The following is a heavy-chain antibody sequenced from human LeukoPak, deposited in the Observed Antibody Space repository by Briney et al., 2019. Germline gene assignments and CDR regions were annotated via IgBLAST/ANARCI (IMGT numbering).Heavy chain of an antibody. Sequence: GESLKIXCKGSGYTFTSYWIGWVRQMPGKDLEWMGIIYPGDSDTRYSPSFQGQVTVSADKSISSAYLQWSSLKASVTAMYYCARHRDYVPDIWGQGTMVTVSS. CDR3: ARHRDYVPDI. D-gene: IGHD3-16*01. V-gene: IGHV5-51*01. CDR2: IYPGDSDT. J-gene: IGHJ3*02. CDR1: GYTFTSYW.